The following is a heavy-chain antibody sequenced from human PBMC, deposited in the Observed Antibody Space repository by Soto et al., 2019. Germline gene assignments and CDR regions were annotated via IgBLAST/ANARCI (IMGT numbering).Heavy chain of an antibody. J-gene: IGHJ6*02. CDR3: ARDSSSTYYYGMDV. CDR1: GFTFSSYS. Sequence: KPGGSLRLSCAASGFTFSSYSMNWVRQAPGKGLEWVSSISSSSSYKYYADSVKGRFTISRDNAKNSLYLQMNSLRAEDTAVYYCARDSSSTYYYGMDVWGQGTTVTVSS. V-gene: IGHV3-21*01. D-gene: IGHD6-13*01. CDR2: ISSSSSYK.